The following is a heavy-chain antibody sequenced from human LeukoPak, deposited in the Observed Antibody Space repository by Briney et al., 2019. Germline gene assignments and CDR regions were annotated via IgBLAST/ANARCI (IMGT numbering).Heavy chain of an antibody. V-gene: IGHV3-23*01. D-gene: IGHD3-10*01. CDR3: AKSRRFGELFDY. CDR2: ISGSGGST. CDR1: GFTFSSYA. J-gene: IGHJ4*02. Sequence: GGSLRLSCAASGFTFSSYAMSWVRQAPGKGLEWVSTISGSGGSTYYADSVKGRFTISRDNSMDTLYLHMNSLRADDTAVYYCAKSRRFGELFDYWGQGTLVTASS.